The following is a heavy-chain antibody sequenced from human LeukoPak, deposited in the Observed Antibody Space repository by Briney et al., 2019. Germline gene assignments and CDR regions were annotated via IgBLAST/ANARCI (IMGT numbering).Heavy chain of an antibody. CDR3: ARDLYIVVVPAAIGPGY. CDR2: INPNSGGT. CDR1: GYTFTGYY. J-gene: IGHJ4*02. Sequence: ASVKVSCKASGYTFTGYYMHWVRQAPGQGLEWMGWINPNSGGTNYAQKFQGRVTMTRDTSISTAYMELSRLRSDDTAVYYCARDLYIVVVPAAIGPGYWGQGTLVTVSS. V-gene: IGHV1-2*02. D-gene: IGHD2-2*02.